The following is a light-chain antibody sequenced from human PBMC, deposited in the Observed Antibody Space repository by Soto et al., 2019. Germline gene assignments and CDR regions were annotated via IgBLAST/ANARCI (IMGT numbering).Light chain of an antibody. CDR2: DAS. J-gene: IGKJ3*01. Sequence: EIVLTQSPGTLSLSPWERATLSCRASQSVSNTYLAWYKQKPGQAPRLLIYDASSRATGIPDRFSGSGSGTDFTLTISRLEPEDFEVYYCQQYGRSPGLFTFGPGTKVDIK. V-gene: IGKV3-20*01. CDR1: QSVSNTY. CDR3: QQYGRSPGLFT.